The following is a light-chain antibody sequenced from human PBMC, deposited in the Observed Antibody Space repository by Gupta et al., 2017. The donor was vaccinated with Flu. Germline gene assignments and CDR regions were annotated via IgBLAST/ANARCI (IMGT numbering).Light chain of an antibody. Sequence: DVVMTQSPLSLPVTLGQPATISCKSSQSLVYSNGNTYLNWFHQRPGQSPRRLIYKVSNRDSGVPDRFSGSGSGTDFTLKISRGEAEDVGVYYCMQDTHWPYFTFGHGTKVDIK. CDR1: QSLVYSNGNTY. J-gene: IGKJ3*01. V-gene: IGKV2-30*01. CDR2: KVS. CDR3: MQDTHWPYFT.